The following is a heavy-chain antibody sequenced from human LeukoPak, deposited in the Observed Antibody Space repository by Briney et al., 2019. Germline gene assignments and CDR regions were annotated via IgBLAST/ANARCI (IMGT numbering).Heavy chain of an antibody. D-gene: IGHD3-10*01. CDR2: INPNSGGT. V-gene: IGHV1-2*02. CDR3: ARSMRLWFGAHFDY. Sequence: GASVTVSCKASGYTFTGYYMHWVRQAPGQGLEWMGWINPNSGGTNYAQKFQGRVTMTRDTSNSTAYMELSRLRSDDTAVYYCARSMRLWFGAHFDYWGQGTLVTVSS. J-gene: IGHJ4*02. CDR1: GYTFTGYY.